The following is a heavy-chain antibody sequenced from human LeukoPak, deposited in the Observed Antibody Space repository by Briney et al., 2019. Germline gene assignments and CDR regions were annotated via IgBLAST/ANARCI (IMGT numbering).Heavy chain of an antibody. CDR2: ISYGGSNK. V-gene: IGHV3-30-3*01. D-gene: IGHD3-10*01. CDR3: ARTAGAGSFPPVY. CDR1: GFTFSSYA. Sequence: PGGSLRLSCAASGFTFSSYAMHWVRQAPGKGLEWVAVISYGGSNKYYADSVKGRFTISRDNSKNTLYLQMNSLRAEDTAVYYCARTAGAGSFPPVYWGQGTLVTVSS. J-gene: IGHJ4*02.